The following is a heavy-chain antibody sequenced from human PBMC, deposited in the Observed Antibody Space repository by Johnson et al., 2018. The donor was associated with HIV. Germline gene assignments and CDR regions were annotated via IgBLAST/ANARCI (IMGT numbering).Heavy chain of an antibody. Sequence: VQLVESGGGVVQPGGSLRLSCTPSGFTFSNYAIYWVRQAPGKGLEYVSSISSNGGRTYYANSVKGRFTVSRDNSNNTLYLQMGSLRAEDTATYYCAKTISGFYLYDAVDIWGQGTMVTVSS. J-gene: IGHJ3*02. CDR1: GFTFSNYA. CDR3: AKTISGFYLYDAVDI. D-gene: IGHD5-12*01. CDR2: ISSNGGRT. V-gene: IGHV3-64*01.